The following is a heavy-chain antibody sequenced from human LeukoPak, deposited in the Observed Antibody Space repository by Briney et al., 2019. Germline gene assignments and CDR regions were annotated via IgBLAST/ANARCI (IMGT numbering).Heavy chain of an antibody. CDR3: ARILPRQYRPPYYYYMDV. V-gene: IGHV3-48*01. Sequence: GGSLRLSCAASGFTFSSYSMNWVRQAPGQGLEWVSYISSSSSTIYYADSVKGRFTISRDNAKNSLYLQMNSLRAEDTAVYYCARILPRQYRPPYYYYMDVWGKGTTVTVSS. J-gene: IGHJ6*03. CDR1: GFTFSSYS. D-gene: IGHD4-11*01. CDR2: ISSSSSTI.